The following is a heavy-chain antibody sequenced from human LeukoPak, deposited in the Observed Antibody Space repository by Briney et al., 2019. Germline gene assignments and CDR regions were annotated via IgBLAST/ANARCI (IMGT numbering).Heavy chain of an antibody. CDR2: IRSKANSYAT. CDR1: GFTFSGSA. J-gene: IGHJ4*02. CDR3: TRLSGSSSIDY. D-gene: IGHD6-13*01. Sequence: PGGSLKLSCAASGFTFSGSAMHWVRQASGKGLGWVGRIRSKANSYATAYAASVKGRFTISRDDSKNTAYLQMNSLKTEDTAVYYCTRLSGSSSIDYWGQGTLVTVSS. V-gene: IGHV3-73*01.